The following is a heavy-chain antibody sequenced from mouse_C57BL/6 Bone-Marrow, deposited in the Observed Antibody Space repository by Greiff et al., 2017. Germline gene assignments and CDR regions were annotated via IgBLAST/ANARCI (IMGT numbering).Heavy chain of an antibody. D-gene: IGHD3-2*02. J-gene: IGHJ3*01. Sequence: QVQLQQPGAELVKPGASVKVSCKASGYTFTSYWMHWVKQRPGQGLEWIGRIHPSDSDTHYNQKFKGKATLTVDKSSSTAYMQLSSLTSEYSAVYYCAIHTAQATYFAYWGQGTLVTVSA. CDR3: AIHTAQATYFAY. V-gene: IGHV1-74*01. CDR2: IHPSDSDT. CDR1: GYTFTSYW.